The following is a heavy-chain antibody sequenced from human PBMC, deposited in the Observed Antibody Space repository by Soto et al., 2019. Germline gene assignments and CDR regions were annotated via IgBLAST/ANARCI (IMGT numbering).Heavy chain of an antibody. CDR2: VSNEGSK. Sequence: VQLVESGGGLVQPGGSLRLACAGSGFRVSDYWMHWVRQAPGKGLVWVSRVSNEGSKEYADFVKGRFTLSKDNAKNTLYLEMDSLSVEDTALYYCTATPRNGMGVWGQGTKVTVSS. J-gene: IGHJ6*02. CDR1: GFRVSDYW. CDR3: TATPRNGMGV. V-gene: IGHV3-74*01.